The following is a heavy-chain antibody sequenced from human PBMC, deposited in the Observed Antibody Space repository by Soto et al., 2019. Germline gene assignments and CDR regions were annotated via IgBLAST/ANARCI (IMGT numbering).Heavy chain of an antibody. V-gene: IGHV1-69*01. CDR2: IMLIFGRA. D-gene: IGHD6-13*01. Sequence: QVQLVQSGAEVKKPGSSVKVSCKASGGTFSRYVISWVRQATGQGLEWMGGIMLIFGRANYAQKFQGRVSITAEESTNTVYMELSSLTSEDTAVYYCARGGSSWARFDYWGQGSLVTVSS. CDR1: GGTFSRYV. CDR3: ARGGSSWARFDY. J-gene: IGHJ4*02.